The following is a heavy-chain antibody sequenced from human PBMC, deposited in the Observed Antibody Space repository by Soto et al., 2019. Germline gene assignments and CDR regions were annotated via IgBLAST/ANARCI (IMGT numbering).Heavy chain of an antibody. Sequence: QVQLVQSGAEVKKPGASVKVSCKASGYTFTSYDINWVRQATGQGLEWMGWMNPNSGNTGYAQKFQGRVTMTRNTSISTAYMELSSLRSEETAVYYCARERSAAGTGWFDPWGQGTLATVSS. D-gene: IGHD6-13*01. V-gene: IGHV1-8*01. CDR3: ARERSAAGTGWFDP. CDR2: MNPNSGNT. CDR1: GYTFTSYD. J-gene: IGHJ5*02.